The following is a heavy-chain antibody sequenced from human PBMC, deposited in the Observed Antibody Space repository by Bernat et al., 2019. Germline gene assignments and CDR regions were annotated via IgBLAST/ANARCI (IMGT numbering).Heavy chain of an antibody. CDR3: ARALGVQSGYFDN. CDR2: IWYDGSIQ. CDR1: GFAFSDYG. J-gene: IGHJ4*02. V-gene: IGHV3-33*01. Sequence: QVQLVESGGGVVQPGRSLRLSCTASGFAFSDYGMHWVRQAPGKGLEWVSVIWYDGSIQYYADSVKGRFTISRDNSKNTVYLQMNSLRAEDTAVYYCARALGVQSGYFDNWGQGTLVTVSS. D-gene: IGHD3-10*01.